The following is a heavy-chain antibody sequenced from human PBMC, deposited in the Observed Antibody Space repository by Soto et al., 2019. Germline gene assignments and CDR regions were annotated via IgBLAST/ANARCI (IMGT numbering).Heavy chain of an antibody. CDR1: GFTFSGYW. CDR3: AKRPRITMVPTP. CDR2: ISGSGGST. D-gene: IGHD3-10*01. V-gene: IGHV3-23*01. J-gene: IGHJ5*02. Sequence: PGGSLRLSCAASGFTFSGYWMQWVRQAPGKGLEWVSAISGSGGSTYYADSVKGRFTISRDNSKNTLYLQMNSLRAEDTAVYYCAKRPRITMVPTPWGQGTLVTVSS.